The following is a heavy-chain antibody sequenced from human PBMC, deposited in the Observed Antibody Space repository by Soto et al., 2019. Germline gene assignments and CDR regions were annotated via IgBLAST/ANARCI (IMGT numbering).Heavy chain of an antibody. V-gene: IGHV3-21*01. CDR1: GFTFSSYS. Sequence: GSLRLSCAASGFTFSSYSMNSVRQAPGKGLEWVSSISSSSNYIYYADSMKGRFTISRDNAKNSLYLQMNSLRAEDTAVYYCARDLVGATIWGQGTLVTVSS. D-gene: IGHD1-26*01. CDR3: ARDLVGATI. CDR2: ISSSSNYI. J-gene: IGHJ4*02.